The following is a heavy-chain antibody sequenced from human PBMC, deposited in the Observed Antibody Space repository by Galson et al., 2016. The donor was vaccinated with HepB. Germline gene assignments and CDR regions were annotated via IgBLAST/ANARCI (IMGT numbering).Heavy chain of an antibody. CDR1: GLTFSNYA. CDR2: ISGHGGRSTSGDT. Sequence: SLRLSCAVSGLTFSNYAMSWVRQAPGKGLEWVSAISGHGGRSTSGDTYYADSVKGRFIVSRDDSKNTLYLQMNSLRAEDTAIYYCALLIGLSHSYRDMDFWGQGTTVTVSS. D-gene: IGHD3-16*01. CDR3: ALLIGLSHSYRDMDF. J-gene: IGHJ6*02. V-gene: IGHV3-23*01.